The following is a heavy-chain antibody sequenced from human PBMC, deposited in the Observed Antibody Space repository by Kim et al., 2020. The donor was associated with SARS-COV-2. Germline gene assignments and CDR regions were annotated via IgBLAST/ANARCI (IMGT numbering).Heavy chain of an antibody. V-gene: IGHV2-5*01. Sequence: RYSPSLKTRLTITKDTAKNQVVLTMTNMDPVDTATYYCARHNSSWSPFDYWGQGTLVTVSS. CDR3: ARHNSSWSPFDY. J-gene: IGHJ4*02. D-gene: IGHD6-13*01.